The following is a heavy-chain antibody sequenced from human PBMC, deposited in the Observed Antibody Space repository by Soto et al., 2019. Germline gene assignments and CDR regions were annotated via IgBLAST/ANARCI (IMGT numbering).Heavy chain of an antibody. CDR3: ARDLGYSSSWYFDYFDY. CDR1: GDSVSSNSAA. CDR2: TYYRSKWYN. V-gene: IGHV6-1*01. D-gene: IGHD6-13*01. Sequence: TLSLTCAISGDSVSSNSAAWNWIRQSPSRGLEWLGRTYYRSKWYNDYAVSVKSRITINPDTSKNQFSLQLNSVTPEDTAVYYCARDLGYSSSWYFDYFDYWGQGTLVTVSS. J-gene: IGHJ4*02.